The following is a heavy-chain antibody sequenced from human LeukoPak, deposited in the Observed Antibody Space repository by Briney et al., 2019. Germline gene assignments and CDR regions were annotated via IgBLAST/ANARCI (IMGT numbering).Heavy chain of an antibody. CDR3: ARQGYYYDSSGYSPNTHDAFDI. CDR2: IYYSGST. J-gene: IGHJ3*02. Sequence: PSETLSLTCTVSGSSISSSSYYWGWIRQPPGKGLGWIGSIYYSGSTYYNPSLKSRVTISVDTSKNQFSLKLSSVTAADTAVYYCARQGYYYDSSGYSPNTHDAFDIWGQGTMVTVSS. V-gene: IGHV4-39*01. CDR1: GSSISSSSYY. D-gene: IGHD3-22*01.